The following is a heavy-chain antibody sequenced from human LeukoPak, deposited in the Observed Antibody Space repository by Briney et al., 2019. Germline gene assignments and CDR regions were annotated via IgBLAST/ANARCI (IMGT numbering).Heavy chain of an antibody. V-gene: IGHV4-39*07. CDR2: IYYSGST. CDR3: ARGLPGYDFWSGYYRDYYYMDV. D-gene: IGHD3-3*01. Sequence: PSETLSLTCTVSGGSISSSSYYWGWIRQPPGKGLEWIGSIYYSGSTYYNPSLKSRVTISVDTSKNQFSLKLSSVTAADTAVYYCARGLPGYDFWSGYYRDYYYMDVWGKGTTVTVSS. CDR1: GGSISSSSYY. J-gene: IGHJ6*03.